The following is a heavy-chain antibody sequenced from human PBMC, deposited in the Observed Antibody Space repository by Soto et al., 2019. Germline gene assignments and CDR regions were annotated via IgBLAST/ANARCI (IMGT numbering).Heavy chain of an antibody. CDR3: ATRVLRYFDWSYGLFDY. J-gene: IGHJ4*01. CDR2: LDPEEGET. D-gene: IGHD3-9*01. V-gene: IGHV1-24*01. CDR1: GYTRIEFS. Sequence: ALGKVSCKVSGYTRIEFSMHWVRQAPRKGLEWMGGLDPEEGETIYAQKFQGRVTMTEDTSTDTAYMELSSLRSEDTAVYYCATRVLRYFDWSYGLFDYWG.